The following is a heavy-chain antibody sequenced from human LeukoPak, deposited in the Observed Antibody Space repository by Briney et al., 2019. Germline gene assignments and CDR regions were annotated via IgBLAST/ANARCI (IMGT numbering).Heavy chain of an antibody. CDR2: ISSSSSYI. D-gene: IGHD2-2*01. CDR1: GFTFSDSG. CDR3: ARDWEGYCSSTSCYYYGPWFDP. V-gene: IGHV3-21*01. J-gene: IGHJ5*02. Sequence: GTSLRLSCAASGFTFSDSGMHWVRQAPGKGLEWVSSISSSSSYIYYADSVKGRFTISRDNAKNSLYLQMNSLRAEDTAVYYCARDWEGYCSSTSCYYYGPWFDPWGQGTLVTVSS.